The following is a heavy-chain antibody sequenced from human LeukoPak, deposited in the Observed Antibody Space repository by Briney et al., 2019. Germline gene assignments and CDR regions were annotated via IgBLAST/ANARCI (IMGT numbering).Heavy chain of an antibody. Sequence: PSETLSLTCTVSGGSISSSSYYWGWIRQPPGKGLEWIGSIYYSGSTYYNPSLKSRVTISVDTSKNQFSLKLSSVTAADTAVYYCASIWDSYYFDYWGQGTLVTVSS. J-gene: IGHJ4*02. CDR1: GGSISSSSYY. V-gene: IGHV4-39*01. CDR2: IYYSGST. D-gene: IGHD1-26*01. CDR3: ASIWDSYYFDY.